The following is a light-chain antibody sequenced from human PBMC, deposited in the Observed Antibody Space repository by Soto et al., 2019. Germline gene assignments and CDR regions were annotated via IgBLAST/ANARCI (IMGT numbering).Light chain of an antibody. CDR1: QSISDW. CDR2: DAS. J-gene: IGKJ1*01. V-gene: IGKV1-5*01. Sequence: DIPVTQAPSTLSASVGDTVTITCRASQSISDWLAWYQQKPGKAPKVLIYDASTLESGVPSRFSGSGSGTEFTLTISGLQPDDFATYYCQQYNAYSSWTFGQGTKVEIK. CDR3: QQYNAYSSWT.